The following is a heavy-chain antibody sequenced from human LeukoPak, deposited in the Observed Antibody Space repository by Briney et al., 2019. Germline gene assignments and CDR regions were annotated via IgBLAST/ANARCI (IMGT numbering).Heavy chain of an antibody. Sequence: RASVKVSCKASGYTFTGYYMHWVRQAPGQGLEWMGWNNPNSGGTNYAQKFQGRVTMTRDTSISTAYMELSRLRSDDTAVYYCARDLGGLLAPSGAFDIWGQGTMVTVSS. D-gene: IGHD3-16*02. CDR3: ARDLGGLLAPSGAFDI. CDR2: NNPNSGGT. CDR1: GYTFTGYY. J-gene: IGHJ3*02. V-gene: IGHV1-2*02.